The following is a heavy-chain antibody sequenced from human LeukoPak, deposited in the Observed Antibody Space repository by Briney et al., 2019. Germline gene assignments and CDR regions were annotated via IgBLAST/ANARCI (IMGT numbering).Heavy chain of an antibody. CDR1: GGSFSGYY. Sequence: SETLSLTCAVYGGSFSGYYWSWIRQPPGKGLEWIGEINHSGSTNYNPSLKSRVTISVDTSKNQFSLKLSSVTAADTAVYYCARVPSYDFWSGYYTEDGYWGQGTLVTVSS. CDR3: ARVPSYDFWSGYYTEDGY. J-gene: IGHJ4*02. D-gene: IGHD3-3*01. V-gene: IGHV4-34*01. CDR2: INHSGST.